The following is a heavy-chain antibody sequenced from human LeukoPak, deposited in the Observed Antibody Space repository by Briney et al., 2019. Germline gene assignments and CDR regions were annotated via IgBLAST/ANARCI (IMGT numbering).Heavy chain of an antibody. J-gene: IGHJ6*02. Sequence: GASVKVSCRASGYTFTNYGIAWVRQAPGQGLEWMGWISGYQGSTKYAQNFQGRVTMTTDTSTSTAYMELRSLRSDDTAVYYCARVVLRAYGGNSWPYGMDVWGQGTTVTVSS. CDR3: ARVVLRAYGGNSWPYGMDV. CDR1: GYTFTNYG. V-gene: IGHV1-18*01. CDR2: ISGYQGST. D-gene: IGHD4-23*01.